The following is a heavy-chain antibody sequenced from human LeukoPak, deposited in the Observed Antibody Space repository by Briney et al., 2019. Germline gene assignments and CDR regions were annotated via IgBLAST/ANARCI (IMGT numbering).Heavy chain of an antibody. D-gene: IGHD2-15*01. J-gene: IGHJ4*02. CDR1: GGSISRGGYS. Sequence: SETLSLTCAVSGGSISRGGYSWNWIRQPPGKGLEWIGYIYHSGSTNYNPSLKSRVTISVDTSKNQFSLKLSSVTAADTAVYYCARGVAPYYFDYWGQGTLVTVSS. CDR2: IYHSGST. CDR3: ARGVAPYYFDY. V-gene: IGHV4-30-2*01.